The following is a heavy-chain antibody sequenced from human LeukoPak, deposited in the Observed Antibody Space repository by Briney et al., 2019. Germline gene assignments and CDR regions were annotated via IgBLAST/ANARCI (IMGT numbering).Heavy chain of an antibody. J-gene: IGHJ4*02. Sequence: SETLSLTCTVSGGSISSYYWSWIRQPPGKGLEWIGEINHSGSTNYNPSLKSRVTISVDTSKNQFSLKLSSVTAADTAVYYCARGPRDSSGYYQRAYAYWGQGTLVTVSS. V-gene: IGHV4-34*01. CDR3: ARGPRDSSGYYQRAYAY. CDR1: GGSISSYY. D-gene: IGHD3-22*01. CDR2: INHSGST.